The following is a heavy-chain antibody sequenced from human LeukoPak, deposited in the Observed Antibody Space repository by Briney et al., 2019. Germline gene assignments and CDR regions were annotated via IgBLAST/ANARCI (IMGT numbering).Heavy chain of an antibody. J-gene: IGHJ4*02. CDR3: ARGVRLLWFGELLGFFDY. CDR1: GGSIRSYY. D-gene: IGHD3-10*01. V-gene: IGHV4-59*12. CDR2: IFYSGGA. Sequence: SETLSLTCTVSGGSIRSYYWSWIRQPPGKGLEWIGYIFYSGGANYNPSLKSRVTISVDTSKNQFSLKLTSVTPEDTAVYYCARGVRLLWFGELLGFFDYWGQGTLVTVSS.